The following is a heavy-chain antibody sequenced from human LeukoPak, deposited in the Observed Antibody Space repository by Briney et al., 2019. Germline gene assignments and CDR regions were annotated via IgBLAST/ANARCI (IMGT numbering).Heavy chain of an antibody. D-gene: IGHD4-23*01. V-gene: IGHV3-30*04. CDR1: GFTFNIYA. J-gene: IGHJ5*02. CDR3: ARPLDYGGNWFDP. CDR2: ISYDESDK. Sequence: QTGGSLRLSCAASGFTFNIYAMHWVRQAPGKGLEWVAVISYDESDKYYADSVKGRFTISRDNSKNTLYLQMNSLRAEDTAVYYCARPLDYGGNWFDPWGQGTLVTVSS.